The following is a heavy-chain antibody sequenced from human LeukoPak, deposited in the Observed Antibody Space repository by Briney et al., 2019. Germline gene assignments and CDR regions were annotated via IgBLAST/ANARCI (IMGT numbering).Heavy chain of an antibody. Sequence: GGSLRLSCAASGYTFSSFSMNWVRQAPGKGLEWVSSISSDTDYIYYADSVKGRFTISRDNANNSLFLQMNSLRADDTAVYYCARALYRQHIVVVNAKNYWYFDLWGRGTLVTVSS. V-gene: IGHV3-21*01. CDR1: GYTFSSFS. CDR3: ARALYRQHIVVVNAKNYWYFDL. CDR2: ISSDTDYI. D-gene: IGHD2-21*01. J-gene: IGHJ2*01.